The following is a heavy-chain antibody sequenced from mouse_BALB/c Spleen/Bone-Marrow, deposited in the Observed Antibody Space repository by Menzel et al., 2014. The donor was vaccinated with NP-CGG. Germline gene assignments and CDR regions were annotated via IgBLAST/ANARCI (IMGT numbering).Heavy chain of an antibody. CDR3: TRSPITTVVAETMDY. CDR2: IYPGSGST. CDR1: GYTFTSYW. V-gene: IGHV1S22*01. D-gene: IGHD1-1*01. J-gene: IGHJ4*01. Sequence: LQQSGSELVRPGASVELSCKASGYTFTSYWMHWVKQRPGQGLEWIGNIYPGSGSTNYDEKFKNKATLTVDTSSSTAYMQLSSLTSEDSAVYYCTRSPITTVVAETMDYWGQGTSVTVSS.